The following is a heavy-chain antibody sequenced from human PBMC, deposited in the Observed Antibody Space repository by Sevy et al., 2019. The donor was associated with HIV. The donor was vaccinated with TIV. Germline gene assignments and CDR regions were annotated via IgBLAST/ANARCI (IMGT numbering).Heavy chain of an antibody. J-gene: IGHJ5*02. V-gene: IGHV3-64D*06. Sequence: GGSLRLSCSASRFTFSTYAIHWVRQAPGKGLEYVSDISSNGGSTSYADSVKGRCTISRDNSKNTLYLQMSSVRVEDTAVYYCVKGSARGALAEVWLDPWGQGTLVTVSS. D-gene: IGHD3-10*01. CDR1: RFTFSTYA. CDR2: ISSNGGST. CDR3: VKGSARGALAEVWLDP.